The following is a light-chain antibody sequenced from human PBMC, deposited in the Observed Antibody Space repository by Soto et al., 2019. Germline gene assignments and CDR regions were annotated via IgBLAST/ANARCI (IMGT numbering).Light chain of an antibody. J-gene: IGLJ1*01. V-gene: IGLV2-11*01. CDR1: SSDVGGFNY. Sequence: QSALTQPPSVSGSPGQSVTISCTGTSSDVGGFNYVSWYQHHPGKAPRLMIYDVSKRPSGVPDRFSGSKSGNTASLTLSGLQAEDEADYYCCSYAGGYTHYVFATGTKVTVL. CDR3: CSYAGGYTHYV. CDR2: DVS.